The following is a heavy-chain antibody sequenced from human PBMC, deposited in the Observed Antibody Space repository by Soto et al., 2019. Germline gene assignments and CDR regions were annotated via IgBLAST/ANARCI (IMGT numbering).Heavy chain of an antibody. CDR2: INAGTGNT. V-gene: IGHV1-3*01. CDR3: ARTSGCYERVGPFDL. Sequence: QVQLVQSGAEVKKPGASVKLSCKASGYTLHDYALHWVRQAPGQRLEWMAWINAGTGNTKYSQKLQGRVTITRDPSANTAYMELSSLTYEDTALYYCARTSGCYERVGPFDLWGQGTKVTVSS. D-gene: IGHD5-12*01. CDR1: GYTLHDYA. J-gene: IGHJ3*01.